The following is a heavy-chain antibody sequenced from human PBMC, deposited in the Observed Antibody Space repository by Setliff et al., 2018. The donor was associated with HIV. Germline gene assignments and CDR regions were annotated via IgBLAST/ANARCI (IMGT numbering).Heavy chain of an antibody. CDR2: IYYHGST. CDR1: GGSISSGSFY. CDR3: VNPSGAMGDFDS. D-gene: IGHD3-16*01. Sequence: KPSETLSLTCTVSGGSISSGSFYWGWIRQPPGKGLEWIGTIYYHGSTYYNPSLKSRVTISIDTSKNQFSLQLTSVTAADTAVYYCVNPSGAMGDFDSWGQGTLVTVSS. V-gene: IGHV4-39*01. J-gene: IGHJ4*02.